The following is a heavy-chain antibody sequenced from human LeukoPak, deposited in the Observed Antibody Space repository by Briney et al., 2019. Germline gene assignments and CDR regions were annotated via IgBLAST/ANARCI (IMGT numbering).Heavy chain of an antibody. V-gene: IGHV4-34*01. J-gene: IGHJ4*02. Sequence: SETLSLTCAVYGGSFSGYYWSWIRQPPGKGLEWIGEINHSGSTNYNPSLKSRVTISVDTSKNQFPLKLSSVTAADTAVYYCAGRLVGAAIDYWGQGTLVTVSS. D-gene: IGHD1-26*01. CDR3: AGRLVGAAIDY. CDR1: GGSFSGYY. CDR2: INHSGST.